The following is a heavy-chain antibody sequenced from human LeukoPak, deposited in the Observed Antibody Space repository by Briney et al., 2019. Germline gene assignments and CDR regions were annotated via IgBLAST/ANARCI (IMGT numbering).Heavy chain of an antibody. CDR3: ATSSSSSWWFDP. V-gene: IGHV4-39*01. CDR1: GGSISSSSYY. D-gene: IGHD6-6*01. CDR2: IYYSGST. Sequence: PSETLSLTCTVSGGSISSSSYYWGWIRQPPGKGLEWIGGIYYSGSTYYNPSLKSRVTISVDTSKNQFSLKLSSVTAADTAVYYCATSSSSSWWFDPWGQGTLVTVSS. J-gene: IGHJ5*02.